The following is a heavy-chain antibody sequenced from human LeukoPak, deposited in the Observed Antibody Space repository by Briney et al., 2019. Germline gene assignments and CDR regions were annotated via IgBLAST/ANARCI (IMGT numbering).Heavy chain of an antibody. J-gene: IGHJ6*02. CDR1: GGSLSSGSYY. D-gene: IGHD4-17*01. CDR2: IYYSGST. CDR3: ARDRPYGDYGYYYYYYGMDV. Sequence: SETLSLTCTVSGGSLSSGSYYWSWLRQPPGKGLEWLGYIYYSGSTNYNPSLKRRVTISVDTSKNQFSLKLSSVTAADTAVYYCARDRPYGDYGYYYYYYGMDVWGQGTTVTVSS. V-gene: IGHV4-61*01.